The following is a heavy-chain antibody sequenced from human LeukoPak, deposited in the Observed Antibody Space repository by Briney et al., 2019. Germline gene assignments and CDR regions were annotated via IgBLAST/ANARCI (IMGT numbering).Heavy chain of an antibody. D-gene: IGHD3-22*01. CDR3: ARVMYYYHSSGSIAVYYFDY. V-gene: IGHV3-74*01. CDR2: INSDGSTT. Sequence: GGSLRLSCAASGFTFSSHWMHWVRQAPGKELVWVSRINSDGSTTSYADSVKGRFTISRDNAKNTLYLQMNSLRAEDTAVYYCARVMYYYHSSGSIAVYYFDYWGQGTLVTVSS. J-gene: IGHJ4*02. CDR1: GFTFSSHW.